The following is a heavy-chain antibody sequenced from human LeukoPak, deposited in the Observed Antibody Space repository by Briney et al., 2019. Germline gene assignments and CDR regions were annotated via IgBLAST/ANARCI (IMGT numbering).Heavy chain of an antibody. V-gene: IGHV3-23*01. CDR1: GFTFTSYV. CDR2: ISGSGDST. J-gene: IGHJ4*02. D-gene: IGHD4-17*01. CDR3: AKGRGMTTVTGAHNLRD. Sequence: GGSLRLSCAASGFTFTSYVMSWVRQAPGGGLEWVSGISGSGDSTNYADSVKGRFTISRDNSKNTLHLQMNSLRAEDTAIYYCAKGRGMTTVTGAHNLRDWGQGTLVTVSS.